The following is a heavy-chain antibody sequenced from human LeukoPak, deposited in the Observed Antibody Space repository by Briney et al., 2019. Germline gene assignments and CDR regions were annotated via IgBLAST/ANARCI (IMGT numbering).Heavy chain of an antibody. Sequence: GASVKVSCKASGYTFTSYGISWVRQAPGQGLEWMGWISAYNGNTNYAQKLQDRVTMTTDTSTSTAYMELRSLRSDDTAVYYCARDLDCSSTSCYDYWGQGTLVTVSS. CDR3: ARDLDCSSTSCYDY. J-gene: IGHJ4*02. V-gene: IGHV1-18*01. CDR1: GYTFTSYG. CDR2: ISAYNGNT. D-gene: IGHD2-2*01.